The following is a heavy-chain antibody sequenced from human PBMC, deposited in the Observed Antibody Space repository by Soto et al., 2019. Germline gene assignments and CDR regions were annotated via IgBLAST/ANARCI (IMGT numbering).Heavy chain of an antibody. Sequence: GASVKVSCKVSGYTLTELSMHWVRQAPGKGLEWMGGFDPEDGETIYAQKFQGSVTMTRDTSTSTVSTELSSLRSEDTAVYYCARDYDIFDYWGQGTLVTVSS. D-gene: IGHD3-9*01. V-gene: IGHV1-24*01. CDR3: ARDYDIFDY. CDR1: GYTLTELS. J-gene: IGHJ4*02. CDR2: FDPEDGET.